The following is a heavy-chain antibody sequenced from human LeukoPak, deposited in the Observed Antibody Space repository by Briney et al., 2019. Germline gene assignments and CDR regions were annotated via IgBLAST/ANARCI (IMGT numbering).Heavy chain of an antibody. CDR3: ASTQMVATAIPHFNY. CDR2: IFHSGST. CDR1: GGSISSHY. V-gene: IGHV4-59*11. D-gene: IGHD2-21*02. Sequence: SENLSLTCTGTGGSISSHYWSWIRQPPAKELERMGDIFHSGSTNYNPSLKSRVTISVDTSKNQFSLKMTSVTAADTAVYYCASTQMVATAIPHFNYWGQGTLVTVSS. J-gene: IGHJ4*02.